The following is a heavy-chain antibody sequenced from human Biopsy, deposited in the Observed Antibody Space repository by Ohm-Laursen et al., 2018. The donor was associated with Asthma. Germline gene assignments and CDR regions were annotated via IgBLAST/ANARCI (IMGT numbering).Heavy chain of an antibody. D-gene: IGHD5-12*01. J-gene: IGHJ6*02. V-gene: IGHV1-69*13. CDR3: ARGYSGSDRIVYYYSGLEV. Sequence: SVKVSCKPSGDSFSNYAISWVRQAPGQGLEWMGGLIPVLGTPDHAQMFEGRVTITADESTSTAYIELSSLSSEDTAVYYCARGYSGSDRIVYYYSGLEVWGQGTTVTVSS. CDR2: LIPVLGTP. CDR1: GDSFSNYA.